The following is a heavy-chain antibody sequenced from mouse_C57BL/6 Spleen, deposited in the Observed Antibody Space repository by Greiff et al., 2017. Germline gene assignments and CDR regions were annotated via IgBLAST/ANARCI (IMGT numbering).Heavy chain of an antibody. CDR1: GYTFTSYW. J-gene: IGHJ4*01. CDR3: ARRPSRGYYYAMDY. CDR2: IYPGSGST. Sequence: QVHVKQPGAELVKPGASVKMFCKASGYTFTSYWITWVKQRPGQGLEWIGDIYPGSGSTNYNEKFKSKATLTVDTSSSTAYMQLSSLTSEDSAVYYCARRPSRGYYYAMDYWGQGTSVTVSS. V-gene: IGHV1-55*01.